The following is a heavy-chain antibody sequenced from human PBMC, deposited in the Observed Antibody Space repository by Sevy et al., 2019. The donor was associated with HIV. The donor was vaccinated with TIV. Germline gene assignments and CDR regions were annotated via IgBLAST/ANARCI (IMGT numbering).Heavy chain of an antibody. J-gene: IGHJ6*02. CDR1: GYTFSSYD. V-gene: IGHV1-8*01. CDR3: AKILAFCSSTSCYPGYYYYGMYV. Sequence: ASVKVSCKASGYTFSSYDINWVRQATGQGLEWMGWMNPNSGNTGYAQKFQGRVTMTRNTSISTAYMELNSLRSEDTAVYYCAKILAFCSSTSCYPGYYYYGMYVWGQGTTVTVSS. D-gene: IGHD2-2*01. CDR2: MNPNSGNT.